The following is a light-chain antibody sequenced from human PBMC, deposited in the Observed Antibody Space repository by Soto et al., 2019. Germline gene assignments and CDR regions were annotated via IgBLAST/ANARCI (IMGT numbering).Light chain of an antibody. CDR3: QKYGSSPLT. V-gene: IGKV3-20*01. J-gene: IGKJ4*01. CDR2: DES. Sequence: ELVLTQSPGTLSLSPGESATLSCRASQSVSSYLAWYQQKTGQAPRLLIYDESNRATGIPDRFSGSGSGTDFTLTISRLEPEDFAVYYCQKYGSSPLTCGGGTKVDIK. CDR1: QSVSSY.